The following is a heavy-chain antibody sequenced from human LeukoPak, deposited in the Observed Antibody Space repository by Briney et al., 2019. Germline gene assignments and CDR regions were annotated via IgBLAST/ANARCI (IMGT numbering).Heavy chain of an antibody. J-gene: IGHJ4*02. CDR2: ISPNSGVT. CDR1: GYSFTGYY. Sequence: EASVRVSCKSSGYSFTGYYIHWVRQAPGQGLEWMGWISPNSGVTNYAQNFQGRVTMTRDTSISSTYMELSSLRSDDTAVYYCARAQVRGVTCSGYWGQGTLVTVSS. V-gene: IGHV1-2*02. D-gene: IGHD3-10*01. CDR3: ARAQVRGVTCSGY.